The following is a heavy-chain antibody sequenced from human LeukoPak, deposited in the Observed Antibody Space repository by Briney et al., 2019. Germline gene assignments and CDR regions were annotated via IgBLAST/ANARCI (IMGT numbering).Heavy chain of an antibody. CDR3: AREVATNDDAFDI. CDR2: INLDGSAP. D-gene: IGHD5-12*01. J-gene: IGHJ3*02. CDR1: GFSLSTYW. V-gene: IGHV3-74*01. Sequence: GGSLRLSCAASGFSLSTYWMHWVRQAPGKGLVWVSRINLDGSAPTHADSVKGRFTISRDNAKNTLYLQMSSLRAEDTAVYYCAREVATNDDAFDIWGQGTKVTVSS.